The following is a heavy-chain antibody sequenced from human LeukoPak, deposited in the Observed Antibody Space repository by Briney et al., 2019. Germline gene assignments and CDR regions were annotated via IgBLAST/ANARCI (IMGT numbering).Heavy chain of an antibody. Sequence: SETLSLTCTVSGGSISSSSYYWGWIRQPPGKGLEWIGSIYYSGSTYYNPSLKSRVTISVDTSKNQFSLKLSSVTAADTAVYYCARDNYGSGSPLDYWGQGTLVTVSS. CDR3: ARDNYGSGSPLDY. CDR1: GGSISSSSYY. D-gene: IGHD3-10*01. J-gene: IGHJ4*02. CDR2: IYYSGST. V-gene: IGHV4-39*02.